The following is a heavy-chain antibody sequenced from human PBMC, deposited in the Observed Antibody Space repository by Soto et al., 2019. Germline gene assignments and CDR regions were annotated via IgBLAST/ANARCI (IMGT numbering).Heavy chain of an antibody. CDR3: AKGPAAAPDYVES. Sequence: QVQLVESGGGVVQPGRSLRLSCAGSGFTFSSSALHWVRQAPGKGLEWVAFISYDGRKEYYADSVKGGFTISRDTFQNTLYLLMYGVRVEETAVFFCAKGPAAAPDYVESWSPGNLVHVSS. CDR2: ISYDGRKE. CDR1: GFTFSSSA. V-gene: IGHV3-30*18. D-gene: IGHD6-13*01. J-gene: IGHJ4*02.